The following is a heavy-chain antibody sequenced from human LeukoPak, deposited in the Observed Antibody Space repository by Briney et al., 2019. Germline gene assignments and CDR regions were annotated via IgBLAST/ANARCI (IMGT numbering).Heavy chain of an antibody. V-gene: IGHV4-59*12. CDR3: ARAPTVVTTLFDY. J-gene: IGHJ4*02. CDR1: GVSISSYY. D-gene: IGHD4-23*01. Sequence: PSETLSLTCAVSGVSISSYYWSWIRQPPGKGLEWIGNIYYSGSTNYNPSLKSRVPISVDTSKNQFSLKLSSVTAADTAVYYCARAPTVVTTLFDYWGQGTLVIVSS. CDR2: IYYSGST.